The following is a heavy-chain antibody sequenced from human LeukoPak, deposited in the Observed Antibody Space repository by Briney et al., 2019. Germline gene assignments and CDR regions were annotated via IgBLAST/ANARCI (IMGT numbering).Heavy chain of an antibody. CDR3: ARGGIVVVPAALDI. CDR2: ISYDGSNK. D-gene: IGHD2-2*01. V-gene: IGHV3-30*03. Sequence: GRSPRLSCAASGFTFSSYGMHWVRQAPGKGLEWVAVISYDGSNKYYADSVKGRFTISRDNSKNTLYLQMNSLRAEDTAVYYCARGGIVVVPAALDIWGQGTMVTVSS. J-gene: IGHJ3*02. CDR1: GFTFSSYG.